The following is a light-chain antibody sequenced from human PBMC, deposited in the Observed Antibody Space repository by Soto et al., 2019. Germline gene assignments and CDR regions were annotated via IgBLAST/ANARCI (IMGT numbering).Light chain of an antibody. Sequence: EIVLTQSPGTLSLSPGERATLSCRASQSVSSSFLAWYQQKPGQAPRLLIYGASSRATGIPDRFSGSGSGTDFTLTISRLEPEDVAVYYCRQYGSSPLTFGGGTKVAIK. CDR2: GAS. J-gene: IGKJ4*01. CDR1: QSVSSSF. V-gene: IGKV3-20*01. CDR3: RQYGSSPLT.